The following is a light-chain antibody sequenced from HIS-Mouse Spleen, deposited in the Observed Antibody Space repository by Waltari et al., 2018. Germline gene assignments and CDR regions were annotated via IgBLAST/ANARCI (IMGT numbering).Light chain of an antibody. CDR2: EGS. CDR3: CSYAGSSTLRAYV. Sequence: QSALTQPASVSGFPGQSITISCTGTSSDVGSYNLVSWYQQHPGKAPKLMIYEGSKRPSGVSNRFSGSKSGNTASLTISGLQAEDEADYYCCSYAGSSTLRAYVFGTGTKVTVL. V-gene: IGLV2-23*01. J-gene: IGLJ1*01. CDR1: SSDVGSYNL.